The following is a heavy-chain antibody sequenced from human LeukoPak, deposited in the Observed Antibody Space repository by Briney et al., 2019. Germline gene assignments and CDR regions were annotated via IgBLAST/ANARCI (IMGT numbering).Heavy chain of an antibody. Sequence: GASVKVSCKAPGGTFSSYAISWVRQAPGQGLEWMGGIIPDYGTATYAQNFQGRVTITADESTTTAYMELSSLRSEDTAVYYCASDRRVFEYYYDSSDYFTFFDYWGQGTLVTVSS. J-gene: IGHJ4*02. V-gene: IGHV1-69*13. CDR2: IIPDYGTA. D-gene: IGHD3-22*01. CDR1: GGTFSSYA. CDR3: ASDRRVFEYYYDSSDYFTFFDY.